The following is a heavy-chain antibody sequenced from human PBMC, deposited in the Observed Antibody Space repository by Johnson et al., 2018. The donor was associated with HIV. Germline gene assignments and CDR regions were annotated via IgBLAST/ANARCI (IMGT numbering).Heavy chain of an antibody. CDR1: GFTFDDYG. D-gene: IGHD3-10*01. Sequence: VQLVESGGGVVRPGGSLRLSCAASGFTFDDYGMSWVRQAPGKGLEWVSGITWNGGSTGYADSVTGRFTISRDNAKNSLYLQRNSLRAEDTALYYCARDRITMVRGVTEDAFDIWGQGTMVTVSS. V-gene: IGHV3-20*04. CDR3: ARDRITMVRGVTEDAFDI. J-gene: IGHJ3*02. CDR2: ITWNGGST.